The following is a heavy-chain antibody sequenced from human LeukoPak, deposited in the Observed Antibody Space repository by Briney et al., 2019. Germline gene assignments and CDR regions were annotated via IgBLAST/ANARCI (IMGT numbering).Heavy chain of an antibody. V-gene: IGHV3-53*01. Sequence: PGGSLRLSCVASGFTFSSRDWMTWVRQAPGKGLEWVSFIYSGGNTYYADSVKGRFTISRDNSKNTVHLQMNSLRAEDTAMYYCARRAGDYSHPYDYWGQGTLVTVSS. D-gene: IGHD3-22*01. CDR1: GFTFSSRDW. J-gene: IGHJ4*02. CDR2: IYSGGNT. CDR3: ARRAGDYSHPYDY.